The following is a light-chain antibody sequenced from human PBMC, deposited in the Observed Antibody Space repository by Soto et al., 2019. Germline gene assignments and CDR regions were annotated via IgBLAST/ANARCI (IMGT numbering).Light chain of an antibody. Sequence: EIVLTQSPDTLSLSPGERATLSCRASQSVRSSLAWYQQNPGQAPRLLIYDASNRATGIPARFSGSGSGTDSTLTISSLEPQDFAVYYCQQRSNWPPEGTFGHGTKGDIK. V-gene: IGKV3-11*01. J-gene: IGKJ3*01. CDR3: QQRSNWPPEGT. CDR1: QSVRSS. CDR2: DAS.